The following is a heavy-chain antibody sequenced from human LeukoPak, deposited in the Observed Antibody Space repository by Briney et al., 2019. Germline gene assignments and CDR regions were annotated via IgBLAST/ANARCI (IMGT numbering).Heavy chain of an antibody. Sequence: SETLSLTCTVSGGSINNYYWSWIRQPPGKGLEWIGYIIYSGSTNYNPSLKSRVTISVDTSKNHFSLKLSSVTAADTAVYYCARVIGYSYGFDYWGQGTLVTVSS. CDR2: IIYSGST. V-gene: IGHV4-59*01. J-gene: IGHJ4*02. D-gene: IGHD5-18*01. CDR1: GGSINNYY. CDR3: ARVIGYSYGFDY.